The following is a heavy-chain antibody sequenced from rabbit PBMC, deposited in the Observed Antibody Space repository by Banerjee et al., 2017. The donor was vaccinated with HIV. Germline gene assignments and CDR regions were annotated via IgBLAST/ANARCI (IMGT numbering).Heavy chain of an antibody. Sequence: QEQLEESGGGLVKPEGSLTLTCKASGFDLSSYYYMCWVRQAPGKGLELIACIYTGTSGSTYYANWAKGRFTISKTSSTTVTLQMTSLTAADTATYFCARDETDDAGDYFGYLGLWGQGTLVTVS. V-gene: IGHV1S45*01. CDR1: GFDLSSYYY. J-gene: IGHJ3*01. CDR3: ARDETDDAGDYFGYLGL. D-gene: IGHD2-1*01. CDR2: IYTGTSGST.